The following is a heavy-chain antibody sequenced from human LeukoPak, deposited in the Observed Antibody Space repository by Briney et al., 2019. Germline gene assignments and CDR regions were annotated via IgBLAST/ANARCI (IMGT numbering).Heavy chain of an antibody. D-gene: IGHD3-10*01. CDR3: ANLKSGGSGSYNARMDV. CDR2: IKEDGSAT. Sequence: GGSLRLSCAASGFTFSTYWMTWVRQAPGKGPEWVANIKEDGSATYYVDSVKGRFTISRDNSKNTLYLQMNSLRAEDTAVYYCANLKSGGSGSYNARMDVWGQGTTVTVSS. CDR1: GFTFSTYW. V-gene: IGHV3-7*05. J-gene: IGHJ6*02.